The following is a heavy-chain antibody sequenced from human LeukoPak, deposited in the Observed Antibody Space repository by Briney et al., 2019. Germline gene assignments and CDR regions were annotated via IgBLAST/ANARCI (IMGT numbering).Heavy chain of an antibody. J-gene: IGHJ4*02. Sequence: GGSLRLSCAASGFTFSSYDMNWVRKAPGKGLEWVSSISSSSSYIYYADSVKGRFTISRDNAKNSLYLQMNSLRAEDTAVYYCAARYCSSTSCLGWGQGTLVTVSS. V-gene: IGHV3-21*01. D-gene: IGHD2-2*01. CDR1: GFTFSSYD. CDR3: AARYCSSTSCLG. CDR2: ISSSSSYI.